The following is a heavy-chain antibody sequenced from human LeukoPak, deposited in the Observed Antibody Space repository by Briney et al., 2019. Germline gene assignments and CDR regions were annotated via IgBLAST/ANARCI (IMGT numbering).Heavy chain of an antibody. V-gene: IGHV3-7*01. CDR3: ARVRTEWYIDL. CDR2: IRQDGDEK. J-gene: IGHJ2*01. D-gene: IGHD2-8*02. CDR1: GFIFNSHW. Sequence: GGSLRLSCAGSGFIFNSHWMTWVRQAPGMGLEWVGNIRQDGDEKFYADSVRGRFTISRDNAKDSLYLHLNSLRAEDTAIYYCARVRTEWYIDLWGRGTLVTVSP.